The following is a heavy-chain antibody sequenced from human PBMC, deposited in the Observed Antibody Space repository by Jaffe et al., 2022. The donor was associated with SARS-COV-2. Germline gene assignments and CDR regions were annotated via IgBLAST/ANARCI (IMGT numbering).Heavy chain of an antibody. Sequence: EVHLVESGGGLVQPGGSLRLSCAASGFTFSSYAMSWVRQAPGKGLEWVSIISGSGVSLYYADSVKGRFTISRENSKKTLYLQMGSLRADDTAVYYCAKAYGRGGGTATTMDVWGNGTTVTVSS. CDR1: GFTFSSYA. V-gene: IGHV3-23*04. CDR2: ISGSGVSL. J-gene: IGHJ6*03. CDR3: AKAYGRGGGTATTMDV. D-gene: IGHD2-15*01.